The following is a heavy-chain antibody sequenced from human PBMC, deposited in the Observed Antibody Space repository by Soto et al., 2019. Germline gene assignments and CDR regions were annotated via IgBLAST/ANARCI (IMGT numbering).Heavy chain of an antibody. V-gene: IGHV1-69*01. D-gene: IGHD5-12*01. CDR2: SIPIYGTA. Sequence: QVQLVQSGAEVKKPGSSVKVSCKASGGTFNNYPITWVRQAPGQGLEWMGGSIPIYGTANYAQKFQGRVTITGDESTSTSYMELSSLRSEDTAIYYCARGRGYSGDDHYYYFDMDVWGQGTTVNVSS. CDR3: ARGRGYSGDDHYYYFDMDV. CDR1: GGTFNNYP. J-gene: IGHJ6*02.